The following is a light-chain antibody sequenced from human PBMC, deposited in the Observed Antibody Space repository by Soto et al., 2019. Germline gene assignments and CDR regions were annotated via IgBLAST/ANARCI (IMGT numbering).Light chain of an antibody. CDR1: SSDIGSYNY. CDR2: GVS. Sequence: QSALTQPASVSGSPGQSITISCTGTSSDIGSYNYVSWYQQLPGKVPKLMIYGVSNRPSGVSNRFSGSKSGNTASLTISGLQAEDEADYYCSSYTFSSTLVVFGGGTKVNVL. J-gene: IGLJ2*01. V-gene: IGLV2-14*03. CDR3: SSYTFSSTLVV.